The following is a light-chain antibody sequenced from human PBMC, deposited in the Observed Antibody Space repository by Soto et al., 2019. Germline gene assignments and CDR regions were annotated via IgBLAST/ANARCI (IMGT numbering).Light chain of an antibody. CDR3: CSYAGSDVFV. J-gene: IGLJ1*01. Sequence: LTQPGSEAGSPGQSITISCTGTNSYIGNYNIVSCYQQHPDKAPKLIIYEVTKRPSGVSNRFSGSKSGNTASLTISGLQAEDEGDYHCCSYAGSDVFVFGTGTKVTVL. V-gene: IGLV2-23*02. CDR1: NSYIGNYNI. CDR2: EVT.